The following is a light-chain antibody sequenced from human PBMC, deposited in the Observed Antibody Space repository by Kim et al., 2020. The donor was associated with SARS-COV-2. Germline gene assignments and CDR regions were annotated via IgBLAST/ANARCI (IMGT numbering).Light chain of an antibody. CDR3: QQFDSLPLT. V-gene: IGKV1-33*01. Sequence: DIQMTQSPSSLSASVRDRVTITCQASQDIDNYLNWYQQKPGKAPKLLISDAATLETGVPSRFSGRGSGTDFTLTISSLQPEDTATYYCQQFDSLPLTFGGGTKVDIK. J-gene: IGKJ4*01. CDR2: DAA. CDR1: QDIDNY.